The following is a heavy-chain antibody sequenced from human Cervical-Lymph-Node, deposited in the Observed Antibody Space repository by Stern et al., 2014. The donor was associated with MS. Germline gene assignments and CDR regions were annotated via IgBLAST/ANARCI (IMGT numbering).Heavy chain of an antibody. D-gene: IGHD6-6*01. CDR1: GFTFRSYG. CDR3: AKGDSSSPLEY. V-gene: IGHV3-33*06. CDR2: IWYDGSNK. J-gene: IGHJ4*02. Sequence: EQLVVSGGGVVQPGRSLRLSCEASGFTFRSYGIHWVRPTPGKGLERVAFIWYDGSNKYYADSVKGRFTISRDNSENTVYLQMNSLRAEDTAVYYCAKGDSSSPLEYWGQGTLVTVSS.